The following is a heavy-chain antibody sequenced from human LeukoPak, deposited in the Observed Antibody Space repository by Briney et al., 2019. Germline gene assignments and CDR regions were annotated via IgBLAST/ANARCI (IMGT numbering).Heavy chain of an antibody. J-gene: IGHJ4*02. CDR2: INPSGGST. V-gene: IGHV1-46*03. CDR1: GYTFTSYY. D-gene: IGHD5-24*01. Sequence: ASVKVSCXASGYTFTSYYMHWVRQAPGQGLEWMGIINPSGGSTSYAQKFQGRVTMTRDTSTSTVYMELSSLRSEDTAVYYCARGNHVEMATISHDYWGQGTLVTVSS. CDR3: ARGNHVEMATISHDY.